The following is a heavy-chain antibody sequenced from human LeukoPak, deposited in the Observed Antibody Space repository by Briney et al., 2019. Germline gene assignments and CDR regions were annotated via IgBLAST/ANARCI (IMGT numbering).Heavy chain of an antibody. V-gene: IGHV3-30*14. CDR2: ISYDGSNK. J-gene: IGHJ3*02. Sequence: GGSLRLSCAASGFTFSSYAMHWVRQAPGKGLEWVAVISYDGSNKYYADSVKGRFTISRDNSKNTLYLQMNSLRAEDTAVYYCARVVVTKAFDIWGQGTMVTVSS. CDR1: GFTFSSYA. CDR3: ARVVVTKAFDI. D-gene: IGHD2-21*01.